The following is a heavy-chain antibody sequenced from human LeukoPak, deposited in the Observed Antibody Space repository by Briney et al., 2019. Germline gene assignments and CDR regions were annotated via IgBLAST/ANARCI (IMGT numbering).Heavy chain of an antibody. J-gene: IGHJ5*02. V-gene: IGHV3-48*01. D-gene: IGHD3-9*01. CDR1: GITFSNFG. CDR2: ISGSSSTI. Sequence: PGGSLRLSCAAPGITFSNFGMNWVRQAPGKGLEWISYISGSSSTIHYADSVKARFTISRDVAKHSLYLQMNSLRVEDTAVYYCAKAPPRLDNWFDTWGQGTLVTVSS. CDR3: AKAPPRLDNWFDT.